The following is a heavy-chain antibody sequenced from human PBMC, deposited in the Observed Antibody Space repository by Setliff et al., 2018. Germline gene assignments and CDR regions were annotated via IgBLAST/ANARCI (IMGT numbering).Heavy chain of an antibody. CDR3: ARDGSAFFYQN. CDR1: GYTYTDSF. V-gene: IGHV1-2*02. CDR2: INPNRDDT. D-gene: IGHD1-26*01. J-gene: IGHJ4*02. Sequence: ASVKVSCKASGYTYTDSFIHWVRQAPGQGFEWLGWINPNRDDTNYAQKFQHRILMAKDTSLNTVYVELSSLRSDDTATYYCARDGSAFFYQNWGQGSLVTVS.